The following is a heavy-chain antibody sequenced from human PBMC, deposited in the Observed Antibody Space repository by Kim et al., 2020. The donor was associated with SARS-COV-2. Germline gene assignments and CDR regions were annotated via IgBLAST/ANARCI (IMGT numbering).Heavy chain of an antibody. D-gene: IGHD3-10*01. CDR1: GFTFSSYS. CDR2: ISSSSSYI. Sequence: GGSLRLSCAASGFTFSSYSMNWVRQAPGKGLEWVSSISSSSSYIYYADSVKGRFTISRDNAKNSLYLQMNSLRAEDTAVYYCARGITMVRGAVDYWGQGTLVTVSS. CDR3: ARGITMVRGAVDY. J-gene: IGHJ4*02. V-gene: IGHV3-21*01.